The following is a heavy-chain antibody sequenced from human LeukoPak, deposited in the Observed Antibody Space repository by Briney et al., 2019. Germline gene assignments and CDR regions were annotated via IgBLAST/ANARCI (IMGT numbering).Heavy chain of an antibody. CDR3: ARGKEVITMLRGLKPGYYFDY. J-gene: IGHJ4*02. CDR1: GFTVSSNY. V-gene: IGHV3-53*01. Sequence: PGGSLRLSCAASGFTVSSNYMSWVRQAPGKGLEWVSVIYSGGSTHYADSVKGRFTISRDNSKNTLYLQMNSLRAEDTAVYYCARGKEVITMLRGLKPGYYFDYWGQGTLVTVSS. CDR2: IYSGGST. D-gene: IGHD3-10*01.